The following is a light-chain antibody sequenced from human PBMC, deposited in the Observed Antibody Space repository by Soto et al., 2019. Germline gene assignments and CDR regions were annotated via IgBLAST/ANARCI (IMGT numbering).Light chain of an antibody. CDR3: QNYNSAPLT. CDR2: AAS. CDR1: QGITYY. Sequence: IHMTQSASSLSASVGNRVTITCRASQGITYYLAWYQQKPGKVPKLLIYAASTLQSGVPSRFSGGSYGADFNLTISSLQPEDVATYYCQNYNSAPLTFGGGTKVDIK. J-gene: IGKJ4*01. V-gene: IGKV1-27*01.